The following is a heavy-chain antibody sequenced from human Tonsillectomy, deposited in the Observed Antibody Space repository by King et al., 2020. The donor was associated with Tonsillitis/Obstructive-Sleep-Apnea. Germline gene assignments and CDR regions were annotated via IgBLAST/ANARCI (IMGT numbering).Heavy chain of an antibody. CDR2: IWYVGSNK. CDR1: GFTFSSYG. D-gene: IGHD4-17*01. V-gene: IGHV3-33*01. Sequence: VQLVESGGGVVQPGRSLRLSCAASGFTFSSYGMHWGRQAPGKGLEWGAVIWYVGSNKYYADSVKGRFTISRDNSKNTLYLQMNSLRAEDTAVYYCAGDDGNYGEYVAFDIWGQGTMVTVSS. J-gene: IGHJ3*02. CDR3: AGDDGNYGEYVAFDI.